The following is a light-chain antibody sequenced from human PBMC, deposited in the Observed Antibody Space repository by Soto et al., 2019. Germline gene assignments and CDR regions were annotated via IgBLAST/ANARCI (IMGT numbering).Light chain of an antibody. J-gene: IGKJ4*01. CDR1: QSVSSSY. Sequence: EIVLTQSPGTLSLSPGERATLSCRASQSVSSSYLAWYQQKPGQAPRLLIYGASSRATGIPDRFSGSGSGTDFTLTISRLETEDFAVYYCQQYGSSPSFTFGGETKVEIK. CDR3: QQYGSSPSFT. CDR2: GAS. V-gene: IGKV3-20*01.